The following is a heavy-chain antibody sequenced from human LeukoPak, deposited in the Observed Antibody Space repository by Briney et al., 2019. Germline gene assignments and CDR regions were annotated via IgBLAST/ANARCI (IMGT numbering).Heavy chain of an antibody. CDR1: GGSISSYY. J-gene: IGHJ4*02. CDR3: ARASGDSSGYYKPYYFDY. V-gene: IGHV4-59*01. Sequence: SETLSLTCTVSGGSISSYYWSWIRQPPGKGLEWIGYIYYSGSTKYNPSLKSRVTISVDTSKNQFSLKLSSVTAADTAVYYCARASGDSSGYYKPYYFDYWGQGTLVTVSS. CDR2: IYYSGST. D-gene: IGHD3-22*01.